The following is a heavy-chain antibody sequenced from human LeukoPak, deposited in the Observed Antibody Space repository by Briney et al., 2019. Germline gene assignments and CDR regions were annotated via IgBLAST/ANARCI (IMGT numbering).Heavy chain of an antibody. D-gene: IGHD6-13*01. Sequence: ASVKVSCKASGYTFTTYDINWVRQATGQGLEWMGWVNPDSGNTGYAQKFQGRVTMTRNTSTSTAYMELSSLRSEDTAVYYCARSLGAAAAIDYWGQGTLVTVSS. J-gene: IGHJ4*02. V-gene: IGHV1-8*01. CDR1: GYTFTTYD. CDR3: ARSLGAAAAIDY. CDR2: VNPDSGNT.